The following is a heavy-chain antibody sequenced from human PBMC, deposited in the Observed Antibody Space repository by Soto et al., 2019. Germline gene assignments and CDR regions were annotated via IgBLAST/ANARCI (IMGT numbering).Heavy chain of an antibody. CDR2: ISGSGGSA. CDR3: ARETVVVPSTFDY. V-gene: IGHV3-23*01. J-gene: IGHJ4*02. Sequence: PGGSLRLSCAASGFTFTNYVMTWVRQPPGKVLEWISAISGSGGSAYYADSVKGRFTISRDNSKNTLYLQMNSLRAEDTAVYYCARETVVVPSTFDYWGQGTLVTVSS. CDR1: GFTFTNYV. D-gene: IGHD2-15*01.